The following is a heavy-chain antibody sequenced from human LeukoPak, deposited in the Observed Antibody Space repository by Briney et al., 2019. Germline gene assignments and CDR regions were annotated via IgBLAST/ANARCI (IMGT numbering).Heavy chain of an antibody. Sequence: ASVKVSCKASGATFSSYTISWVRQAPGQGLEWMGRIIPILGIANYAQKFQGRVTITADKSTSTAYMELSSLRSEDTAVYYCARVNGYSYGSMYYFDYWGQGTLVTVSS. CDR1: GATFSSYT. V-gene: IGHV1-69*02. D-gene: IGHD5-18*01. CDR3: ARVNGYSYGSMYYFDY. CDR2: IIPILGIA. J-gene: IGHJ4*02.